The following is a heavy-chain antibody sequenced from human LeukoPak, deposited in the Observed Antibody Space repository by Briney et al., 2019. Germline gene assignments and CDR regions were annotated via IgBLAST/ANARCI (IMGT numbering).Heavy chain of an antibody. Sequence: GASVKVSCKASGYTFTSYYMHWLRQAPGQGLEGMEIINPSGGSTSYAQKFQGRVTMTRDTSTSTVYMELSSLRSEDTAVYYCARDALQWGSYNWFDPWGQGTLVTVSS. CDR2: INPSGGST. CDR1: GYTFTSYY. V-gene: IGHV1-46*01. CDR3: ARDALQWGSYNWFDP. J-gene: IGHJ5*02. D-gene: IGHD3-16*01.